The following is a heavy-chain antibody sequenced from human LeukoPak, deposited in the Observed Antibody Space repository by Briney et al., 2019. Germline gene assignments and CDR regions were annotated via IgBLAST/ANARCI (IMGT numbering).Heavy chain of an antibody. Sequence: PGGSLRLSCAASGFTFSSYWMSWVRQAPGKGLEWVAVISYDGSNKYYADSVKGRFTISRDNSKNTLYLQMNSLRAEDTAVYYCARDRSAGGNFDYWGQGTLVTVSS. J-gene: IGHJ4*02. V-gene: IGHV3-30*03. CDR1: GFTFSSYW. D-gene: IGHD4-23*01. CDR2: ISYDGSNK. CDR3: ARDRSAGGNFDY.